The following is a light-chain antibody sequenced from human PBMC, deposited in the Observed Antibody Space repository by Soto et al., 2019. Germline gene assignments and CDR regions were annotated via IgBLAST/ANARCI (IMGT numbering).Light chain of an antibody. CDR2: AAS. Sequence: DIQMTQSPSSLSASVGDRVNITCRASQGISSYLNWYQQKPGKAPKLLIYAASSLQSGVPSRFSCSGSGTDFTLTISSLHPEDFATYFCRQSYRTPWTFGQGTKVDIK. V-gene: IGKV1-39*01. J-gene: IGKJ1*01. CDR3: RQSYRTPWT. CDR1: QGISSY.